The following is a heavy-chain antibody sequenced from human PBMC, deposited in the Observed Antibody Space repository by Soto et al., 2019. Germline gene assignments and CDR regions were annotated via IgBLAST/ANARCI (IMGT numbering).Heavy chain of an antibody. J-gene: IGHJ4*02. D-gene: IGHD3-22*01. CDR3: ARAAASKKKYYYDSSGYYFDY. CDR2: IYYSGST. V-gene: IGHV4-61*08. Sequence: SETLSLTCTVSGGSISSGGYYWSWTRQHPGKGLEWIGYIYYSGSTNYNPSLKSRVTISVDTSKNQFSLKLSSVTAADTAVYYCARAAASKKKYYYDSSGYYFDYWGQGTLVTVSS. CDR1: GGSISSGGYY.